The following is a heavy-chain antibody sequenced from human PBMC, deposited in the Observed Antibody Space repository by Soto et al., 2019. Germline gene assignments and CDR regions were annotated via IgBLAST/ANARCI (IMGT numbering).Heavy chain of an antibody. CDR2: IYYSGST. D-gene: IGHD2-15*01. CDR1: GGSISSSSYY. CDR3: ARLGGDCSGGSCYAG. V-gene: IGHV4-39*01. J-gene: IGHJ4*02. Sequence: QLQLQESGPGLVKPSETLSLTCTVSGGSISSSSYYWGWIRQPPGGGLEWIGSIYYSGSTYYNPSLKSRVTISVDTAKNQFSLKLSSVTAADTAVYYCARLGGDCSGGSCYAGWGQGTLVTVSS.